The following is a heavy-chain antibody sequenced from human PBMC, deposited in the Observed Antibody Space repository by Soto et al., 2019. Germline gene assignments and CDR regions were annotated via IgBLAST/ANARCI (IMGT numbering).Heavy chain of an antibody. CDR2: LHSGGDT. Sequence: EVQLVESGGGLVQPWESLRLSCVASGIPVSSNYMTWVRQAPGKGLEWVSVLHSGGDTYYANSVKGRFTISRHDSTNTLFLQRTSLTAEDTAVYYCARDGPYYYASRMDVWGQGTTVTVSS. V-gene: IGHV3-53*04. D-gene: IGHD3-10*01. CDR1: GIPVSSNY. J-gene: IGHJ6*02. CDR3: ARDGPYYYASRMDV.